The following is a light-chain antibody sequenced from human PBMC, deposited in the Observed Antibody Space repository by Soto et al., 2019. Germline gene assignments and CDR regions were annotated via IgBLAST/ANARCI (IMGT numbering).Light chain of an antibody. CDR1: SSDVGGYNY. CDR3: SSYTSSSTYV. CDR2: EVS. V-gene: IGLV2-14*01. J-gene: IGLJ1*01. Sequence: QSALTQPGSVSGSPGQSITISCTGTSSDVGGYNYVSWYQQHPGKAPKLMIYEVSNRPSGVSNRFSGSKSGNTASLTISGLQAGEEADYYCSSYTSSSTYVFGTGTKVTVL.